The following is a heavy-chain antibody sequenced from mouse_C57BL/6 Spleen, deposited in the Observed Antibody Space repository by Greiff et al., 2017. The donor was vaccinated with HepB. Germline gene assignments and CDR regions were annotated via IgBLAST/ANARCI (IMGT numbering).Heavy chain of an antibody. V-gene: IGHV1-61*01. CDR1: GYTFTSYW. CDR3: ARSSIYYGNYGYFDV. Sequence: QVQLQQPGAELVRPGSSVKLSCKASGYTFTSYWMDWVKQRPGQGLEWIGNIYPSDSETHYNQKFKDKATLTVDKSSSTAYMQLSSLTSEDSAVYYCARSSIYYGNYGYFDVWGTGTTVTVSS. D-gene: IGHD2-1*01. J-gene: IGHJ1*03. CDR2: IYPSDSET.